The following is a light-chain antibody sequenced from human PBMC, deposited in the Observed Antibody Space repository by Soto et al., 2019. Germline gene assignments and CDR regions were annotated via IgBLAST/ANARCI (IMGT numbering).Light chain of an antibody. CDR3: QQGSNWYT. Sequence: DIQMTQSPSTLSATAGDRVTITCRASQSISSWLAWYQHKPGKAPKLLIYDASNRAAGIPARFSGSGSGTDFTLTISSLEPEDFALYYCQQGSNWYTFGQGTKLEIK. V-gene: IGKV1-5*01. J-gene: IGKJ2*01. CDR1: QSISSW. CDR2: DAS.